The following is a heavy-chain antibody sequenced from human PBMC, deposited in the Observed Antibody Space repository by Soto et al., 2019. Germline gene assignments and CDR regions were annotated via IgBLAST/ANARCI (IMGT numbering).Heavy chain of an antibody. CDR1: GGSINSSSYY. J-gene: IGHJ4*02. D-gene: IGHD6-13*01. Sequence: PSETLSLTCTVSGGSINSSSYYWGWIRQPPGKGLEWIGSIYYSGSTYYNPSLKSRVTISVDTSKNQFSLKLSSVTAADTAVYYCARLRVSHRHRSFPAAGSYYFDYWGQGTLVTVSS. CDR3: ARLRVSHRHRSFPAAGSYYFDY. V-gene: IGHV4-39*01. CDR2: IYYSGST.